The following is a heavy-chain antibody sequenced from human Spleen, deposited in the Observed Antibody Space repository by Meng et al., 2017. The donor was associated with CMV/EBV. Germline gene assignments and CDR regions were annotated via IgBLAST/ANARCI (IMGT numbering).Heavy chain of an antibody. Sequence: SLKISCAASGFTFSSYEMNWLRQAPGKGLEWVSYISSSGSTIYDADSVKGRFTISRDNAKNTLYLQMNSLRAEDTAVYYCARDGGIKSPLGYWGQGTLVTVSS. D-gene: IGHD2-15*01. CDR3: ARDGGIKSPLGY. CDR2: ISSSGSTI. CDR1: GFTFSSYE. V-gene: IGHV3-48*03. J-gene: IGHJ4*02.